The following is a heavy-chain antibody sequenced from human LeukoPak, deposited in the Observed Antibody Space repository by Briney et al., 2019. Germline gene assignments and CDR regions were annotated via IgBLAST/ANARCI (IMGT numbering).Heavy chain of an antibody. V-gene: IGHV1-18*04. Sequence: ASVKVSCKASGYTFTSYGISWVRQAPRQGLEWMGWISACNGNTNYAQKLQGRVTMTTDTSTSTAYMELRSLRSDDTAVYYCARDRGSDSGYASHGYWGQGTLVTVSS. CDR1: GYTFTSYG. CDR3: ARDRGSDSGYASHGY. CDR2: ISACNGNT. D-gene: IGHD5-12*01. J-gene: IGHJ4*02.